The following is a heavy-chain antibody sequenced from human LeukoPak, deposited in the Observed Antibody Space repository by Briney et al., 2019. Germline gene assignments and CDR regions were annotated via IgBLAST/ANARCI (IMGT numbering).Heavy chain of an antibody. CDR3: AKTAPYSGYDYGPFDY. J-gene: IGHJ4*02. D-gene: IGHD5-12*01. CDR2: IQDDGRRT. V-gene: IGHV3-30*02. Sequence: GGSLRLSCVASGFTFSRYGMHWVRQAPGKGLEWVAFIQDDGRRTEYADSVKGRFTISRGNSKNKHYVQMNSLRPEDTALYYCAKTAPYSGYDYGPFDYWGQGTLVTVSS. CDR1: GFTFSRYG.